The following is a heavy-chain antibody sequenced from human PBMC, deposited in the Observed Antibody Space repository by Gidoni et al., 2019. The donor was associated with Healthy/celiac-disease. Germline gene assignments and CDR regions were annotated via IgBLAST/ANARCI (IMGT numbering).Heavy chain of an antibody. Sequence: EVQLVESGGGLVKPGGSLRLSCAASGFTFRSYSMNWVRQAPGKGLEWVSSISSSSSYIYYADSVKGRFTISRDNAKNSLYLQMNSLRAEDTAVYYCARDLDYGDYPPQYFQHWGQGTLVTVSS. J-gene: IGHJ1*01. CDR2: ISSSSSYI. D-gene: IGHD4-17*01. CDR1: GFTFRSYS. CDR3: ARDLDYGDYPPQYFQH. V-gene: IGHV3-21*01.